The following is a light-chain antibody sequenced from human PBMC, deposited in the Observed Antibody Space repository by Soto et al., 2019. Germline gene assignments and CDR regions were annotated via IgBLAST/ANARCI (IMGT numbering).Light chain of an antibody. CDR2: DAS. Sequence: EIVLTQSPATLSLSPGERATLSCRASQSVSSSLAWYQQKPGQAPRLLIYDASSRATGIPPRFSGSGSGTDFTLTIGSLEPEDFAVYYCQQRSTWPTAFGPGTKVEIK. V-gene: IGKV3-11*01. CDR1: QSVSSS. J-gene: IGKJ3*01. CDR3: QQRSTWPTA.